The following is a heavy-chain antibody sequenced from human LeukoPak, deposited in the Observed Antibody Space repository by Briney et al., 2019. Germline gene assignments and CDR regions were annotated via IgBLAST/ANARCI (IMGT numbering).Heavy chain of an antibody. CDR2: IRGSGGST. V-gene: IGHV3-23*01. Sequence: GGSLRLSCPASGFTFSTYAISWVRQTPGKGLEWLSDIRGSGGSTNYADSVKGRFTISRDNSKNTLYLQMDSLRAEDTAVYYCAKGRSSWFSGSFDYWGQGTLVTVSS. CDR3: AKGRSSWFSGSFDY. CDR1: GFTFSTYA. J-gene: IGHJ4*02. D-gene: IGHD6-19*01.